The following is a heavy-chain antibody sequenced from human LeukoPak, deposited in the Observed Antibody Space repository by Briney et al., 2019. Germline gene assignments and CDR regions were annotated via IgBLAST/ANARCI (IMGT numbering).Heavy chain of an antibody. V-gene: IGHV1-18*01. D-gene: IGHD2-15*01. CDR3: ARWEGTGGSRHDAFDI. CDR1: GYTFANYG. Sequence: GASVKVSCKASGYTFANYGISWVRQAPGQGLEWKGWISAYSGTTSYAQKLQGRVTMTTDTSTSTTYMDLRSLRSDDTALYYCARWEGTGGSRHDAFDIWGQGTMVTVSS. J-gene: IGHJ3*02. CDR2: ISAYSGTT.